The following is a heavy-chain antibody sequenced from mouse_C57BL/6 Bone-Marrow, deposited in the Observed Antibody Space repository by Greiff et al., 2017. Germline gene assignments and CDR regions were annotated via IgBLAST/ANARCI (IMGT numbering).Heavy chain of an antibody. CDR1: GFSLTSYG. CDR3: ASPQAAY. V-gene: IGHV2-2*01. CDR2: IWSGGST. D-gene: IGHD3-2*02. Sequence: VQLKQSGPGLVQPSQSLSITCTVSGFSLTSYGVHWVRQSPGKGLEWLGVIWSGGSTDYNAAFISRLSISKDNSKSQVFFKMNSLQADDTAIYYCASPQAAYWGQGTLVTVSA. J-gene: IGHJ3*01.